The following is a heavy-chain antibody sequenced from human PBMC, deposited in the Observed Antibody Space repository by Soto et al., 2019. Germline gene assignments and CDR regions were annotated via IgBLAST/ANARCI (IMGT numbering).Heavy chain of an antibody. CDR2: INPNSARR. V-gene: IGHV1-2*04. CDR1: GYTFTGYY. Sequence: AAVKVSCKASGYTFTGYYMHWVRQAPGQGXEWMGWINPNSARRSYSRRLQSWITMTRHTSISTAYMELSRLRSDDTAVYYCARAVEIVVAPAAITVPTWFDLWGQGTMVTVSS. CDR3: ARAVEIVVAPAAITVPTWFDL. D-gene: IGHD2-2*03. J-gene: IGHJ5*02.